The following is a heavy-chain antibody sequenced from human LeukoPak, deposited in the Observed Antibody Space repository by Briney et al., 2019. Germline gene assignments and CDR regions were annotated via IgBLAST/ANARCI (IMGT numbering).Heavy chain of an antibody. J-gene: IGHJ3*02. CDR2: IYYSGST. Sequence: ASETLSLTCTVPGGSISSGGYYWSWIRQHPGKGLEWIGYIYYSGSTYYNPSLKSRVTISVDTSKNQFSLKLSSVTAADTAVYYCARESAYCSGGSCPFKIWGQGTMVTVSS. V-gene: IGHV4-31*03. D-gene: IGHD2-15*01. CDR3: ARESAYCSGGSCPFKI. CDR1: GGSISSGGYY.